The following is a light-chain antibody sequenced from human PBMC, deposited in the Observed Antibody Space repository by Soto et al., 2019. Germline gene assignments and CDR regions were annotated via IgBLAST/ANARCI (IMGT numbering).Light chain of an antibody. V-gene: IGLV1-47*01. CDR2: KIN. CDR3: AAWDDSLSAWV. Sequence: QSVLTQPPSASGTPGQRVTISCSGGSYNVGKNLVYWYQQRPGTAPKLIIFKINQRPSGVPDRFSGSNSGSSASLAISGLRSEDEADYFCAAWDDSLSAWVFGGGTKVTVL. CDR1: SYNVGKNL. J-gene: IGLJ3*02.